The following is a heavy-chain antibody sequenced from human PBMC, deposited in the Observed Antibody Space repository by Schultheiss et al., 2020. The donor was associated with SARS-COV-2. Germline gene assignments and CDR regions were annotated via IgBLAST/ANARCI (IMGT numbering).Heavy chain of an antibody. V-gene: IGHV3-48*04. J-gene: IGHJ6*02. CDR3: ARGGLRSRYGMDV. D-gene: IGHD5-12*01. CDR1: GFTFSSYD. CDR2: ISSSGSTI. Sequence: GGSLRLSCAASGFTFSSYDMHWVRQAPGKGLEWVSSISSSGSTIYYADSVKGRFTISRDNAKNSLYLQMNSLRAEDTAVYYCARGGLRSRYGMDVWGQGTTVTVSS.